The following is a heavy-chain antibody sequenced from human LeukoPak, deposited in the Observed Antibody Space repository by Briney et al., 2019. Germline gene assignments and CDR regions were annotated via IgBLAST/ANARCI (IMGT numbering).Heavy chain of an antibody. CDR1: GGSISSSSYY. J-gene: IGHJ5*02. D-gene: IGHD3-10*01. Sequence: PSETLSLTCTVSGGSISSSSYYWGWIRQPPGKGLERIGSIYYSGSTYYNPSLKSRVTISVDTSKNQFSLKLSSVTAADTAVYYCASAGSGSPILVNWFDPWGQGTLVTVSS. CDR2: IYYSGST. V-gene: IGHV4-39*07. CDR3: ASAGSGSPILVNWFDP.